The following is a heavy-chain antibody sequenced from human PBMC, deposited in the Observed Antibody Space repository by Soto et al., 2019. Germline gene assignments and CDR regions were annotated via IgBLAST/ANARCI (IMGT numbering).Heavy chain of an antibody. J-gene: IGHJ4*02. D-gene: IGHD4-17*01. CDR2: IRSKSNSYAT. CDR3: TRGYGDYVRDY. CDR1: VFTFSGSA. Sequence: EVQLVESGGGLVQPGGSLKLSCAVSVFTFSGSAMHWVRQASGKGLEWVGRIRSKSNSYATAYAASVKGRFTISRDDSKHTAYLQMNSLKTEDTAVYYCTRGYGDYVRDYWGQGTLVSVSS. V-gene: IGHV3-73*01.